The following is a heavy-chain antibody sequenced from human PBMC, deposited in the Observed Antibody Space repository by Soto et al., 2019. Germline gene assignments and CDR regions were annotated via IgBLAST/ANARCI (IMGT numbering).Heavy chain of an antibody. CDR3: ALGGNEPTGNYYGMDV. V-gene: IGHV1-2*04. CDR2: INPNSGGT. J-gene: IGHJ6*02. CDR1: GYTFTGYY. Sequence: ASVKVSCKASGYTFTGYYMHWVRQAPGQGLEWMGWINPNSGGTNYAQKFQGWVTMTRDTSISTAYMELSRLRSDDTAVYYCALGGNEPTGNYYGMDVWGQGTTVTVSS. D-gene: IGHD2-15*01.